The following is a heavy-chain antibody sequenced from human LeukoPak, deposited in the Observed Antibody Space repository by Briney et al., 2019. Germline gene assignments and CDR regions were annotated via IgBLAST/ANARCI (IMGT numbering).Heavy chain of an antibody. CDR1: GDSISSSHW. CDR3: AREEMPGKFDY. CDR2: IYHSGNT. D-gene: IGHD1-26*01. J-gene: IGHJ4*02. V-gene: IGHV4-4*02. Sequence: SETLSLTCAVSGDSISSSHWWSWVRQSPEKGLEWIGEIYHSGNTNYNPSLKSRAAISLDKSSNQFSLRLTSVTAADTAMYFCAREEMPGKFDYWGQGTLVTVSS.